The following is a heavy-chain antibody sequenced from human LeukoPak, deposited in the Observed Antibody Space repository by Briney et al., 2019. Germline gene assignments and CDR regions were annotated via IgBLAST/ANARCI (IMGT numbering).Heavy chain of an antibody. V-gene: IGHV4-61*02. CDR1: GGSISSDTSY. D-gene: IGHD5-18*01. J-gene: IGHJ4*02. Sequence: SETLSLTCTVSGGSISSDTSYWSWIRQPAGKGLEWIGRIYSSGSANYNPSLKSRVTMSLDTSKNQFSLQLSSVTAADTAVYYCARIQGRSFDYWGQGTLVTVSS. CDR3: ARIQGRSFDY. CDR2: IYSSGSA.